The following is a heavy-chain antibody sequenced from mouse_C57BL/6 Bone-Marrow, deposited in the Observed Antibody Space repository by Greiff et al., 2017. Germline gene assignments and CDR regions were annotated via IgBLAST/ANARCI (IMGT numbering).Heavy chain of an antibody. J-gene: IGHJ3*01. Sequence: EVNVVESGGGLVQSGRSLRLSCATSGFTFSDFYMEWVRQAPGKGLEWIAASRNKANDYTTEYSASVKGRFIVSRDTSQSILYLQMNALRAEDTAIYYCARGDGNYRFAYWGQGTLVTVSA. CDR2: SRNKANDYTT. CDR1: GFTFSDFY. V-gene: IGHV7-1*01. D-gene: IGHD2-1*01. CDR3: ARGDGNYRFAY.